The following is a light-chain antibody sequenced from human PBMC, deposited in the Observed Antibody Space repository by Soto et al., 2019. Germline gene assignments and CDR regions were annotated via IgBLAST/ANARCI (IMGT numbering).Light chain of an antibody. CDR2: DVN. CDR1: SSDVGDYDY. V-gene: IGLV2-11*01. CDR3: CSYGGNYNVV. J-gene: IGLJ2*01. Sequence: QSALTQPRSVSESPGQSVTIPCTGTSSDVGDYDYVSWYQHHPGQAPKLMIYDVNKRPSGVPGRFSGSKSGNTASLTISGLQAEDEADYYCCSYGGNYNVVFGGGTQLTVL.